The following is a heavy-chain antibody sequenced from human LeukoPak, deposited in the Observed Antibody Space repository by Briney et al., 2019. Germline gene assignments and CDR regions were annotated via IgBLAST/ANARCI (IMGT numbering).Heavy chain of an antibody. CDR2: IDPSDSYT. Sequence: GESLRISCKGSGYSFTSYWISWVRQMPGKGLEWMGRIDPSDSYTNYSPSFQGHVTISADESISTAYLQWSSLKASDTAMYYCARHGPGIAVALDYWGQGTLVTVSS. V-gene: IGHV5-10-1*01. CDR3: ARHGPGIAVALDY. CDR1: GYSFTSYW. J-gene: IGHJ4*02. D-gene: IGHD6-19*01.